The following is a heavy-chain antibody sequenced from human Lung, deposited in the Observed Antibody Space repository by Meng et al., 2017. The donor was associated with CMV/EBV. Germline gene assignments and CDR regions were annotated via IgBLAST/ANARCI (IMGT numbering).Heavy chain of an antibody. Sequence: SXXVSXKAPGDAFSYTINWVRQAPGQGLEWMGRIIPVLTMPIYAQKFQGRVTFTADRSTSTVYMDLSSLRSEDTAVYYCARGKAGNSGSGYFDLWGRDTLVTVSS. CDR3: ARGKAGNSGSGYFDL. J-gene: IGHJ2*01. D-gene: IGHD4-23*01. CDR2: IIPVLTMP. V-gene: IGHV1-69*02. CDR1: GDAFSYT.